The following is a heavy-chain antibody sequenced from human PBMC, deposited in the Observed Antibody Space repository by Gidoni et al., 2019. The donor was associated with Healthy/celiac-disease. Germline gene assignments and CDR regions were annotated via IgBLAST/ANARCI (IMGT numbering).Heavy chain of an antibody. V-gene: IGHV4-34*01. J-gene: IGHJ4*02. CDR2: INHSGST. Sequence: QVQLQQLGAGLLMPSETLSPTCAVYGRSFRVYYLSWYRKPPGKGLEWIGEINHSGSTNYNPSLKRRVTISVDTSKNQFSLKLSSVTAADTAVYYCARVRGVVPAASRYFDYGGQGTLVTVSS. D-gene: IGHD2-2*01. CDR3: ARVRGVVPAASRYFDY. CDR1: GRSFRVYY.